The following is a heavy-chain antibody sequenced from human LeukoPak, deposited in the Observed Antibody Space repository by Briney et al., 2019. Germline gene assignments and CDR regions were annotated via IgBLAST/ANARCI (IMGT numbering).Heavy chain of an antibody. D-gene: IGHD1-14*01. CDR3: ARDITGAVFDF. Sequence: PGGALRISFAASGFHLSSFWMHRGRPAPREGAVCVSRITSDGSSTSYADSVRGRFTISRDNAKNTVYLQMNSLRPEDTAVYYCARDITGAVFDFWGQGTLVTVSS. J-gene: IGHJ4*02. CDR2: ITSDGSST. V-gene: IGHV3-74*01. CDR1: GFHLSSFW.